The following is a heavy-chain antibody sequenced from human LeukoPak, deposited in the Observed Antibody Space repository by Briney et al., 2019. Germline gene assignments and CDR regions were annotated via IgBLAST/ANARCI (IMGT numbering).Heavy chain of an antibody. CDR1: GFTFSSYS. V-gene: IGHV3-21*06. D-gene: IGHD4-17*01. CDR2: ISGSSGYI. J-gene: IGHJ4*02. Sequence: GGSLRLSCAASGFTFSSYSMNWVRQAPGKGLEWVSSISGSSGYIFYADSVKGRFTISRANAKNSLYLQMNSLRAEDTAVYYCGRDLPTVTSIDYWGQGTLVTVSS. CDR3: GRDLPTVTSIDY.